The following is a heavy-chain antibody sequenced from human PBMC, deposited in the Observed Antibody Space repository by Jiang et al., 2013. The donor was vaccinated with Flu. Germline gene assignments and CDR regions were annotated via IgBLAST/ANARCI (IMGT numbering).Heavy chain of an antibody. CDR3: TRRIGSGPYT. D-gene: IGHD3-10*01. V-gene: IGHV4-59*08. J-gene: IGHJ5*02. Sequence: GSGLVKPSETLSLTCTVSGGSMSSSYWSWIRQPPGKGLEWVGYIYSGGSTSYHPSLRSRVAISLDTSKNQFSLDLTSVTAADTAVYYCTRRIGSGPYTWGQGILVTVSS. CDR1: GGSMSSSY. CDR2: IYSGGST.